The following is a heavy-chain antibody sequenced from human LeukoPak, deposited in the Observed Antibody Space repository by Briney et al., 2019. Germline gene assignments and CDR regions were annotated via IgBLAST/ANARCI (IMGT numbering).Heavy chain of an antibody. CDR2: ISGSGGST. J-gene: IGHJ4*02. V-gene: IGHV3-23*01. CDR1: GFTFSSYA. CDR3: AKVGYYYDSSGYSPEGYFDY. D-gene: IGHD3-22*01. Sequence: PGGSLRLSCAASGFTFSSYAMSWVRLAPGRGLEWVSAISGSGGSTYYADSVKGRFTISRDNSKNTLYLQMNSLRAEDTAVYYCAKVGYYYDSSGYSPEGYFDYWGQGTLVTVSS.